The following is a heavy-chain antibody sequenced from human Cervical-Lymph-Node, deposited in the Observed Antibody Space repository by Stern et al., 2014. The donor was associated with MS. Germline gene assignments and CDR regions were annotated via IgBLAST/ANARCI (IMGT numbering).Heavy chain of an antibody. Sequence: VQLMQSGAEVKKPGESLKISCKGSGYTFSNSWIGWVRQMPGRGLEGMGIIYPGDSDTRYSPSFQGQITISADKSISTAYLQWNSLKASDTAIFYCARGSAGAGAFFDYWGQGTLVTVSS. J-gene: IGHJ4*02. CDR3: ARGSAGAGAFFDY. CDR1: GYTFSNSW. D-gene: IGHD2-8*02. V-gene: IGHV5-51*01. CDR2: IYPGDSDT.